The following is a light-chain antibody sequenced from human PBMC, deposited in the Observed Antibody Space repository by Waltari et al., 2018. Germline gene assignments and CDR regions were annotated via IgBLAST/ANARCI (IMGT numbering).Light chain of an antibody. Sequence: EIVLTQSPATLSLSPGERATLSCRASQSIPNYLAWYQQKLGQAPRLLTSDASNRATGIPARFSGSGSGTDFTLTISGLEPEDFAVYYCQQRSNWPLLTFGGGTKVEIK. CDR2: DAS. V-gene: IGKV3-11*01. J-gene: IGKJ4*01. CDR1: QSIPNY. CDR3: QQRSNWPLLT.